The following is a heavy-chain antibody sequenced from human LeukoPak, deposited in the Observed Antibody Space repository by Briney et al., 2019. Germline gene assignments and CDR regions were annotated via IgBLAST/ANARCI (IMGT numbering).Heavy chain of an antibody. Sequence: PSETLSLTCTVSGGSISSSSYYWGWIRQPPGKGLEWIESIYYSGSTYYNPSLKSRVTISVDTSKNQFSLKLSSVTAADTAVYYCARRDTAMSEASPSYYFGMDVWGQGTTVTVSS. D-gene: IGHD5-18*01. CDR3: ARRDTAMSEASPSYYFGMDV. CDR2: IYYSGST. CDR1: GGSISSSSYY. V-gene: IGHV4-39*01. J-gene: IGHJ6*02.